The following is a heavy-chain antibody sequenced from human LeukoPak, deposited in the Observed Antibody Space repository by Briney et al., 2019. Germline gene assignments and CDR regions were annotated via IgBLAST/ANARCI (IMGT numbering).Heavy chain of an antibody. CDR3: ARRGYSTPGYYYYMDV. Sequence: ASVKVSCKASGYTFTGYYMHWVRQAPGQGLEWVGWINPNSGGTNYAQKLQGRVTMTRDTSISTAYMELRRLRSDETAVYYCARRGYSTPGYYYYMDVWGKGTTVTVSS. CDR1: GYTFTGYY. CDR2: INPNSGGT. V-gene: IGHV1-2*02. J-gene: IGHJ6*03. D-gene: IGHD6-13*01.